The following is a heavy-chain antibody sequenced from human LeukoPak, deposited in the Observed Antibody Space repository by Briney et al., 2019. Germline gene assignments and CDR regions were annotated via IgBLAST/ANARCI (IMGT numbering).Heavy chain of an antibody. Sequence: GGSLRLSCAASGFSFSSYEMNWVRQAPGKGLEWVPYISSSGSTKEYADSVKGRFTISRDNAKNSLYLQMNSLRVEDTAVYYCAREEGLDYWGQGTLVTVSS. D-gene: IGHD6-19*01. CDR3: AREEGLDY. J-gene: IGHJ4*02. CDR2: ISSSGSTK. V-gene: IGHV3-48*03. CDR1: GFSFSSYE.